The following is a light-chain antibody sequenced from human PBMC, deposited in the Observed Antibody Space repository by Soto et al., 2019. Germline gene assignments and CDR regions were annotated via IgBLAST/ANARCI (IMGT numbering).Light chain of an antibody. CDR1: QSVSSN. Sequence: IGMTQSPATLSVSPGERATLSCRASQSVSSNLGWYQQKPGQAPRLLIYGASTRATGIPARFSGSGSGTEFTLTISSLEPEDFAVYYCQQRSNWPLTFGGGTKVDNK. CDR3: QQRSNWPLT. J-gene: IGKJ4*01. CDR2: GAS. V-gene: IGKV3-15*01.